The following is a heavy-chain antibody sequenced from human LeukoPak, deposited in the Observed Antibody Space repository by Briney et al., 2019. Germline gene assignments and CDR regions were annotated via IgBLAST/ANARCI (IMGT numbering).Heavy chain of an antibody. CDR1: GFSLSTRGMC. CDR2: IDWDDDK. D-gene: IGHD6-6*01. Sequence: RESGPALVKPTQTLTLTCTFSGFSLSTRGMCVSWIRQPPGKALEWLSRIDWDDDKYYSTSLKTRLTISKDTSKNQVVLTMTNMDPVDTATYYCAYGQLVNYYYYYMDVWGKGTTVTVSS. CDR3: AYGQLVNYYYYYMDV. J-gene: IGHJ6*03. V-gene: IGHV2-70*11.